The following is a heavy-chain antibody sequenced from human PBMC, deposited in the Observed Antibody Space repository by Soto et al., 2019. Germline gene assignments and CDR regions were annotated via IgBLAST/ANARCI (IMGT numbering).Heavy chain of an antibody. CDR2: INSAGSST. CDR1: GFTFSSYW. Sequence: EVQLVESGGGVVQPGGSLRLSCAASGFTFSSYWMHWVRQAPGKGLVWVSRINSAGSSTSYADSVKGRFTISRDNAKNTLYLQMNSLRAEDTAVYYCVRTSLVVAAATREDYWGQGTLVTVSS. CDR3: VRTSLVVAAATREDY. V-gene: IGHV3-74*01. D-gene: IGHD2-15*01. J-gene: IGHJ4*02.